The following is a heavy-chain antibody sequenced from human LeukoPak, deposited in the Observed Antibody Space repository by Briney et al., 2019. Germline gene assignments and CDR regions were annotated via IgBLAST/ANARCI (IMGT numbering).Heavy chain of an antibody. CDR2: IYYSGST. V-gene: IGHV4-61*01. Sequence: SETLSLTCTVSGGSVSSGSYYWSWIRQPPGKGLEWIGYIYYSGSTNYNPSPKSRVTISVDTSKNQFSLKLSSVTAADTAVYYCARDHDYVWGSYRPWAFDIWGQGTMVTVSS. J-gene: IGHJ3*02. D-gene: IGHD3-16*02. CDR1: GGSVSSGSYY. CDR3: ARDHDYVWGSYRPWAFDI.